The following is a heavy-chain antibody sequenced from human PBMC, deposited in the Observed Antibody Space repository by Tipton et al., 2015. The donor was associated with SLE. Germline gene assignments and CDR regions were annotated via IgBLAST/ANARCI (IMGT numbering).Heavy chain of an antibody. D-gene: IGHD1-7*01. V-gene: IGHV3-30*02. Sequence: QLVQSGGGVVQPGRSLRLSCAASGLTFSSYGMHWVRQVPGKGLEWVAFIRYDGNRRYYADSVQGRFTISRDNSKNTLYLQMNSLRTEDTAVYYCFHDRGLGTTENWGQGTLVTVSS. J-gene: IGHJ4*02. CDR3: FHDRGLGTTEN. CDR2: IRYDGNRR. CDR1: GLTFSSYG.